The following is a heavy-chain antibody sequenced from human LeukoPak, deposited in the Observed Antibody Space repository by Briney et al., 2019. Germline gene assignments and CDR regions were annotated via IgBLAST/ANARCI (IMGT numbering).Heavy chain of an antibody. J-gene: IGHJ6*04. CDR3: ARQSRATSYYYYYYGMDV. CDR2: IYPDDSDT. V-gene: IGHV5-51*01. CDR1: GYSFTSYW. Sequence: GESLKISCKGSGYSFTSYWIGWVRQMPGKGLEWMGIIYPDDSDTRYSPSFQGQVTISADKSISTAYLQWSSLKASDTAMYYCARQSRATSYYYYYYGMDVWGKGTTVTVSS.